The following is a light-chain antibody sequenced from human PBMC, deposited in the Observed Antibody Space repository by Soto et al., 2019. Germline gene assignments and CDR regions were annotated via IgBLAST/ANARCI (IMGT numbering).Light chain of an antibody. V-gene: IGKV3-15*01. CDR1: QSVSSN. CDR2: GAS. CDR3: QQYNNWPPKVT. J-gene: IGKJ4*01. Sequence: EIVMTQSPATLSVSPGERATLSCRASQSVSSNLAWYQQKPGQAPRLLIYGASTRATGIPARVSGSGSGTEFTLTISSLQSEDFAVYYCQQYNNWPPKVTFGGGTKVEIK.